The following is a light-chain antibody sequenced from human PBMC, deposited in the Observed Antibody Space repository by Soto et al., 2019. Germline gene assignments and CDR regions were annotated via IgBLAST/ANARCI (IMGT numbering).Light chain of an antibody. CDR2: RNN. Sequence: QSVLTQPPSVSGTPGQRVTISCSGSSSNIGSDYVYGFQQLPGTAPKVLIYRNNQRPSGVPERFSGSKSGTSASLAISGLRSEDEADYYCAAWDDSLSGRVFGGGTKLTVL. CDR3: AAWDDSLSGRV. V-gene: IGLV1-47*01. J-gene: IGLJ3*02. CDR1: SSNIGSDY.